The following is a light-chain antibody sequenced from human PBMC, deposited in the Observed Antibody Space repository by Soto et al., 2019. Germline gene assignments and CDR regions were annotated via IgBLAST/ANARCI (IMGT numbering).Light chain of an antibody. J-gene: IGKJ2*01. CDR1: QSVLYSSNNKNY. V-gene: IGKV4-1*01. CDR3: QQSYSTPYT. Sequence: DIVMTQSPDSLAVSLGERATINCKSSQSVLYSSNNKNYLACYQQKPGQPPKRLIYWPSTRESGVPDRFSGSGSGTDFNLTITSLQAEDAAVYYCQQSYSTPYTFGHVTKLEIK. CDR2: WPS.